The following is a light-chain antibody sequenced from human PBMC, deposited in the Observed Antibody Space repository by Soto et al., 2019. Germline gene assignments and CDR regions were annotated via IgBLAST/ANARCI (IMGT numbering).Light chain of an antibody. V-gene: IGLV7-46*01. J-gene: IGLJ3*02. CDR3: VLSYTCTRRV. CDR2: GTT. CDR1: TGAVTSGHS. Sequence: QAVVTQEPSLTVSPVGTGTLTCGSSTGAVTSGHSPGWFQEKPGQAPRTLIGGTTNKRSWTPARFSGSLLGGKAALNLSGAQPEDEAEYYCVLSYTCTRRVFGGGTKLTVL.